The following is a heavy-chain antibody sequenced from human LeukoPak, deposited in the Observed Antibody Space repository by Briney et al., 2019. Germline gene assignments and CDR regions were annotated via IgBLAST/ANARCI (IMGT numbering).Heavy chain of an antibody. CDR2: ISWNSGSI. CDR1: GFTFDDYA. Sequence: PGGSLRLSCAASGFTFDDYAMHWVRQAPGKGLEWVSGISWNSGSIGYAGSVKGRFTISRDNAKNSLYLQMNSLRAEDTALYYCAKDIEVNYYDSSGYSSFDYWGQGTLVTVSS. CDR3: AKDIEVNYYDSSGYSSFDY. D-gene: IGHD3-22*01. V-gene: IGHV3-9*01. J-gene: IGHJ4*02.